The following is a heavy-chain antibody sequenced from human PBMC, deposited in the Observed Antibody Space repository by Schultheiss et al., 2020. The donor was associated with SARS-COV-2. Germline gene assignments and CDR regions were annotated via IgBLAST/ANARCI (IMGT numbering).Heavy chain of an antibody. CDR3: ASVGYITSMDY. D-gene: IGHD6-6*01. Sequence: GGSLRLSCAASGFTFSSYSMNWVRQAPGKGLEWVAIINSDGSAKDHADSVKGRFTISRDNSKNTLYLQMSSLRVEDTAVYYCASVGYITSMDYWGQGTPVTVSS. CDR1: GFTFSSYS. CDR2: INSDGSAK. V-gene: IGHV3-33*08. J-gene: IGHJ4*02.